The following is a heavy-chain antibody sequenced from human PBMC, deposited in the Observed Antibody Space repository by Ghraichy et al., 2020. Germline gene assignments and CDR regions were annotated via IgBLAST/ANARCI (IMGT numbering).Heavy chain of an antibody. CDR1: GFTFCSYW. Sequence: GALRLSCAASGFTFCSYWMSWVRQAPGKGLEWVANIEQDGSAEKYVDSVKGRFTISRDNAKNSLYLQMNSLRAEDTAVYYCARDRLNRGASTAYYGMDVWGQGTTVTVSS. CDR3: ARDRLNRGASTAYYGMDV. D-gene: IGHD2/OR15-2a*01. V-gene: IGHV3-7*01. J-gene: IGHJ6*02. CDR2: IEQDGSAE.